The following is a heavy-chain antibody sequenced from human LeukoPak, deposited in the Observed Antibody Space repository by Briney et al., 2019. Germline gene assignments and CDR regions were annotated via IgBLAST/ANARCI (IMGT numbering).Heavy chain of an antibody. D-gene: IGHD3-16*01. CDR1: GYSFTSHY. J-gene: IGHJ5*02. Sequence: GASVKVSCKASGYSFTSHYKHWVRQAPGQGLEWMGLINPRGTATRYAESFQGRLTLTRDLSTSTDYMELSSLRSDDTAVYFCARDTSEGDYAWWFDPWGQGTLVTVAS. V-gene: IGHV1-46*01. CDR3: ARDTSEGDYAWWFDP. CDR2: INPRGTAT.